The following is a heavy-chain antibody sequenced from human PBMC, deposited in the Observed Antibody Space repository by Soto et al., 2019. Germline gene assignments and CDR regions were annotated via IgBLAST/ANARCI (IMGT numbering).Heavy chain of an antibody. D-gene: IGHD1-26*01. J-gene: IGHJ5*02. CDR3: ARHCSGSYVLSS. CDR1: GGSFSGYY. V-gene: IGHV4-34*01. CDR2: INHSGST. Sequence: QVQLRQWGAGLLKPSETLSLTCAVYGGSFSGYYWSWIRQPPGKGLEWIGEINHSGSTNYNPSLKSRVTISVDTSKNQFSLKLSSVTAADTAVYYFARHCSGSYVLSSWGQGTLVTVSS.